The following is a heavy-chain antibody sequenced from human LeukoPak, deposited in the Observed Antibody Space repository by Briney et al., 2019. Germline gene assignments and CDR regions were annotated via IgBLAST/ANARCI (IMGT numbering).Heavy chain of an antibody. CDR2: ISSSGETT. Sequence: GGSLRLSCEASGFTFSDYYLTWIRQAPGKGLKWVSYISSSGETTYYADSVEGRFTISRDNDENSLYLQMNSLRAEDTAVYYCARDRSGGIYYFDSWGQGALVTVAS. CDR1: GFTFSDYY. J-gene: IGHJ4*02. D-gene: IGHD2-15*01. CDR3: ARDRSGGIYYFDS. V-gene: IGHV3-11*01.